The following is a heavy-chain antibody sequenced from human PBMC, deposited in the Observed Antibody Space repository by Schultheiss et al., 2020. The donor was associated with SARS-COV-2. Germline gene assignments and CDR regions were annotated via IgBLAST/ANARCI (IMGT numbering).Heavy chain of an antibody. Sequence: GESLKISCAASGFTVSSNYMSWVRQAPGKGLEWVSVIYSCGSTYYADSVKGRFTISRDNSKNTLYLQMNSLRVEDTAIYYCAKEVNHYYYFAMDVWGQGTTVTVSS. CDR2: IYSCGST. CDR3: AKEVNHYYYFAMDV. CDR1: GFTVSSNY. J-gene: IGHJ6*02. V-gene: IGHV3-53*01.